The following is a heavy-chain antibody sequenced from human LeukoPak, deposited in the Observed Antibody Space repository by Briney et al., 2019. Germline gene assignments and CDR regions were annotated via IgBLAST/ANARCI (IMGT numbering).Heavy chain of an antibody. CDR1: IESFSGYH. J-gene: IGHJ6*03. Sequence: SETLSLTCAVYIESFSGYHWNWIRQTPGKGLEWIGEISDSGTTNINPSLKSRVTISVDTSKNQFSLKLSSVTAADTAVYYCARAIRYFGYYYYYMDVWGKGTTVTISS. CDR3: ARAIRYFGYYYYYMDV. CDR2: ISDSGTT. D-gene: IGHD3-9*01. V-gene: IGHV4-34*01.